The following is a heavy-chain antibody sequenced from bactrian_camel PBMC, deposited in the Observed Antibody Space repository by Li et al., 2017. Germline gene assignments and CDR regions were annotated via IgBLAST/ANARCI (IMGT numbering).Heavy chain of an antibody. J-gene: IGHJ4*01. D-gene: IGHD3*01. CDR2: IAAGGET. V-gene: IGHV3S1*01. Sequence: HVQLVESGGGSVQAGGSLTLSCTGGEIRINYYCMAWFRQAPGKERVGIAEIAAGGETAYTDSVNGRFTISRDNAKSTLYLQLDSLKIEDTGMYYCALSRSAVSRGPGTQVTVS. CDR1: EIRINYYC.